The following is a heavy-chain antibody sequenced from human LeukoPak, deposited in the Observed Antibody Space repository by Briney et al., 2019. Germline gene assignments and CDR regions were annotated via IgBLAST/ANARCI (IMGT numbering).Heavy chain of an antibody. V-gene: IGHV3-23*01. CDR3: AKEEKTVGGSWYFDL. D-gene: IGHD3-10*01. Sequence: PGGSLRLSCAASGFPFSSYAMSWVRQAPGKGLEWLSALSGSGGSTYYADSVEGRYTSSRDNSKNTLYLQMNSLRAEDTPVYYCAKEEKTVGGSWYFDLWGRGTLATLPS. J-gene: IGHJ2*01. CDR2: LSGSGGST. CDR1: GFPFSSYA.